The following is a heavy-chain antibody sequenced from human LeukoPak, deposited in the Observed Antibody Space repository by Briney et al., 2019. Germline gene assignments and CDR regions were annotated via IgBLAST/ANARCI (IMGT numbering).Heavy chain of an antibody. V-gene: IGHV1-69*13. CDR2: IIPLFRTA. Sequence: SVKVSCKASGGTFSTSALNWVRQAPGQGLEWMGGIIPLFRTAKYLQKFQGRVTITADESTTTAYMEVSSLRSDDTAVYYCARASNTGWFYFDYWGQGTLVTVSS. J-gene: IGHJ4*02. CDR1: GGTFSTSA. CDR3: ARASNTGWFYFDY. D-gene: IGHD6-19*01.